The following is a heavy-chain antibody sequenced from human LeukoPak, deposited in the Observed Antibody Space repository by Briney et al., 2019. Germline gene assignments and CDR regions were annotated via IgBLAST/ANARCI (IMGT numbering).Heavy chain of an antibody. J-gene: IGHJ5*02. V-gene: IGHV1-46*01. CDR3: ARDGCSSTSCYTILNWFDP. D-gene: IGHD2-2*01. Sequence: GASVKVSCKASRYTFTSYYMHWVRQAPGQGLEWMGIINPSGGSTSYAQKFQGRVTMTRDMSTSTVYMELSSLRSEDTAVYYCARDGCSSTSCYTILNWFDPWGQRTLVTVSS. CDR1: RYTFTSYY. CDR2: INPSGGST.